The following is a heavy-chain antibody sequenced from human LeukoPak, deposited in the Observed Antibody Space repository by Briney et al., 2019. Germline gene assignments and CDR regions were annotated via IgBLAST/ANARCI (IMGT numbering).Heavy chain of an antibody. CDR3: ARGHGSGSYYSHFDY. D-gene: IGHD3-10*01. Sequence: PSETLSLTCTVSGYSISSGYCWGWIRQPPGKGLERIGTIYHDGRTYFNPSLKSRVTISLDTSKNQFSLKLSSVTAADTAVYYCARGHGSGSYYSHFDYWGQGTLVTVSS. CDR1: GYSISSGYC. J-gene: IGHJ4*02. CDR2: IYHDGRT. V-gene: IGHV4-38-2*02.